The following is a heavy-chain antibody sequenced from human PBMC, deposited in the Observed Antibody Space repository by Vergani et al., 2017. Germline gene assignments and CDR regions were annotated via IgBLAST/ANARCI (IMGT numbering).Heavy chain of an antibody. J-gene: IGHJ4*02. CDR3: TRFGYCSGGSCYPSY. V-gene: IGHV3-73*01. CDR2: IRSKANSYAT. D-gene: IGHD2-15*01. CDR1: GFTFSGSA. Sequence: EVQLVESGGGLVQPGGSLKLSCAASGFTFSGSAMHWVRQASGKGLEWVGRIRSKANSYATAYAASVKGRFTISRDDSKNTAYLQMNSLKTEDTAVYYCTRFGYCSGGSCYPSYWGQGTLVTVSS.